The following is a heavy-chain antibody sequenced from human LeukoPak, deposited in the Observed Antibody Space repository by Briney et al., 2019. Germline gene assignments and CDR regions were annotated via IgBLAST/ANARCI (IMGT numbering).Heavy chain of an antibody. D-gene: IGHD1-26*01. V-gene: IGHV3-21*01. CDR3: ARDRRRSDLLWEPPY. CDR2: ISSSSSYI. CDR1: GFTFSSYS. Sequence: GGSLRLSCAASGFTFSSYSMNWVRQAPGKGLEWVSSISSSSSYIYYADSVKGRFTISRDNAKNSLYLQMNSLRAEDTAVYYCARDRRRSDLLWEPPYWGQGTLVTVSS. J-gene: IGHJ4*02.